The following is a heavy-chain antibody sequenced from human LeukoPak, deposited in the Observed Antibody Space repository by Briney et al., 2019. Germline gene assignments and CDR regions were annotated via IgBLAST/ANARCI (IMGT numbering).Heavy chain of an antibody. CDR1: GFIFSDYF. V-gene: IGHV3-11*06. CDR2: ISTSGVYT. J-gene: IGHJ4*02. CDR3: ARVREYSGSFYYFDS. Sequence: GGSLRLSCAASGFIFSDYFMSWIRQAPGKGLEWVSYISTSGVYTNYAGSVGGRFTISRDDAKNSLDLQMNSLRAEDTAVYYCARVREYSGSFYYFDSWGLGTLVTVSS. D-gene: IGHD5-18*01.